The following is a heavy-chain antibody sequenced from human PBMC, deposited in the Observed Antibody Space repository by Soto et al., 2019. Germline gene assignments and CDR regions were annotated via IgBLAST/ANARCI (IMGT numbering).Heavy chain of an antibody. CDR1: GDYIHVGGYY. J-gene: IGHJ5*02. V-gene: IGHV4-30-4*01. D-gene: IGHD2-2*01. Sequence: SETLSLTCSVSGDYIHVGGYYWTWIRQRPGKGLEWVGYIYYTGKTYYNPSLESRLTMSVDRSKNQFSLRLTSVTAADTAVYFCGRDLTSNANCIDPWGQGTLVTVSS. CDR2: IYYTGKT. CDR3: GRDLTSNANCIDP.